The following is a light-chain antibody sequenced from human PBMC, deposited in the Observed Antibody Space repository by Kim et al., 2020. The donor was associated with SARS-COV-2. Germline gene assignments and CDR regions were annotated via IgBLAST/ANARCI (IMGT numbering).Light chain of an antibody. CDR1: QSVSSNY. J-gene: IGKJ1*01. V-gene: IGKV3-20*01. Sequence: EIVLTQSPGTLSLSPGERATLSCRASQSVSSNYLAWYQQKPGQAPRLLIYGASSRATGIPDRFSGSGSGTDFTLTINRLEPGDFAVYYCQQYGSSRTFGQGTKVDIK. CDR2: GAS. CDR3: QQYGSSRT.